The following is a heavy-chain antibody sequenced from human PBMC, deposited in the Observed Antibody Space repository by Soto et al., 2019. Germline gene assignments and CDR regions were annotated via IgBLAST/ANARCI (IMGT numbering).Heavy chain of an antibody. CDR3: ARSSSAYYYYMDV. Sequence: GGSLRLSCAASGFTVSDYYMSWIRQAPGKGLEWVSYISSSGSTIYYADSVKGRFTISRDNAKNSLYLQMNSLRAEDTAVYYCARSSSAYYYYMDVWGKGTTVTVSS. J-gene: IGHJ6*03. D-gene: IGHD6-25*01. CDR1: GFTVSDYY. V-gene: IGHV3-11*01. CDR2: ISSSGSTI.